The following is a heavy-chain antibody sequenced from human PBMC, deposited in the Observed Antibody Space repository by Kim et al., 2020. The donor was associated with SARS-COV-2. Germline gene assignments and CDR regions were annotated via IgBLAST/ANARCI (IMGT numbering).Heavy chain of an antibody. CDR1: GFTFGDYA. V-gene: IGHV3-49*03. CDR3: TNIAVAGDYNYYYGMDV. Sequence: GGSLRLSCTASGFTFGDYAMSWFRQAPGKGLEWVGFIRSKAYGGTTEYAASVKGRFTISRDDSKSIAYLQMNSLKTEDTTVYYCTNIAVAGDYNYYYGMDVWGQGTTVTVSS. CDR2: IRSKAYGGTT. D-gene: IGHD6-19*01. J-gene: IGHJ6*02.